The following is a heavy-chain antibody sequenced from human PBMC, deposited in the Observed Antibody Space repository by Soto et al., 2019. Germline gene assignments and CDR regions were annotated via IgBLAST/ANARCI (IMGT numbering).Heavy chain of an antibody. CDR1: GFTFSSYW. V-gene: IGHV3-74*01. CDR3: VCFECGRTAVVTAMEANGY. J-gene: IGHJ4*02. CDR2: VNSDESTT. D-gene: IGHD2-21*02. Sequence: LSCAASGFTFSSYWMHWVRQDPGKGLVWVSRVNSDESTTSYADPVKGRFTISRENAKNTLYLQMSSLRVEDTALYYCVCFECGRTAVVTAMEANGYWGQGTLVTVSS.